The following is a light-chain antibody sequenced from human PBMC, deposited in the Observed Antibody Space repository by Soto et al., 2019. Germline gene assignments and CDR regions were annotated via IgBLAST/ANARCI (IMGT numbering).Light chain of an antibody. CDR1: QDIRNS. J-gene: IGKJ4*01. CDR3: QQYETLPLT. V-gene: IGKV1-33*01. CDR2: DAS. Sequence: DIQMTQSPSSLSASVGDRVTITCQASQDIRNSLNWYQQKPGKAPKLLIFDASDLETGVPSRFGGSGSGTAFTFSFSSLQPEDIATYYCQQYETLPLTFGGGTKVEI.